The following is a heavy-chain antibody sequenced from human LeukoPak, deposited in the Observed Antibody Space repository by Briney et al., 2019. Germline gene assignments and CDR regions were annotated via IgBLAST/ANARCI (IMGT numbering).Heavy chain of an antibody. CDR1: GFTFSSYW. CDR2: IKQDGSEK. D-gene: IGHD6-6*01. Sequence: GGSLRLSCAASGFTFSSYWMSWVRQAPGKGLEWVANIKQDGSEKYYVDSVKGRFTISRDNAKNSLYLQMNSLRAEDTAVYYCERDGIAARQFSDYWGQGTLVTVSS. J-gene: IGHJ4*02. CDR3: ERDGIAARQFSDY. V-gene: IGHV3-7*01.